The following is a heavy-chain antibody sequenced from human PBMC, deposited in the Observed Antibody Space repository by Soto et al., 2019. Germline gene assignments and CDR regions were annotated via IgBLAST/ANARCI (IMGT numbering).Heavy chain of an antibody. J-gene: IGHJ3*02. CDR2: ISAYNGNT. Sequence: QVQLVQSGAEVKKPGASVKVSCKASGYTFTSYGISWVRQAPGQGLEWMGWISAYNGNTNYAQTLQGRVTMTTDTPTSTGYMELRSLRSDDTAVYYCARERWKHAFDIWGQGTMVTVSS. CDR3: ARERWKHAFDI. CDR1: GYTFTSYG. D-gene: IGHD2-15*01. V-gene: IGHV1-18*01.